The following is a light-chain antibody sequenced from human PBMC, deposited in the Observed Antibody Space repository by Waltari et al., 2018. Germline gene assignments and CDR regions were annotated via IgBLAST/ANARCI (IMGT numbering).Light chain of an antibody. CDR2: HAS. J-gene: IGKJ1*01. CDR1: QNVGTY. Sequence: EIVFTQSPGTLSLSLGERATLSCRASQNVGTYLAWYQQKPGQAPRLLIYHASSRATGIPDRFSGSGSGTDFSLTISRLEPEDFAVYYCQNHERLPAMFGQGTNVEIK. CDR3: QNHERLPAM. V-gene: IGKV3-20*01.